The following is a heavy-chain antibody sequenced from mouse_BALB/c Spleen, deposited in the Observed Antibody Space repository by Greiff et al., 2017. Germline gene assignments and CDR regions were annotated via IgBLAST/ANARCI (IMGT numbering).Heavy chain of an antibody. J-gene: IGHJ4*01. CDR2: IDPANGNT. Sequence: EVQLKESGAELVKPGASVKLSCTASGFNIKDTYMHWVKQRPEQGLEWIGRIDPANGNTKYDPKFQGKATITADTSSNTAYLQLSSLTSEDTAVYYCARTRPSAMDYWGQGTSVTVSS. CDR3: ARTRPSAMDY. V-gene: IGHV14-3*02. CDR1: GFNIKDTY.